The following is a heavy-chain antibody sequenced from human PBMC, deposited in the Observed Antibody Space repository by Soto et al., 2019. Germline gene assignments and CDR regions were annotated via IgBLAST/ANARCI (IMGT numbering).Heavy chain of an antibody. CDR2: IYSGGST. J-gene: IGHJ1*01. D-gene: IGHD3-22*01. CDR3: ARDRVESGYPEYFQH. Sequence: EVQLVESGGGLIQPGGSLRLSCVASGFTVSSNYMSWVRQAPGKGLEWVSVIYSGGSTYYADSVKGRFTISRDNSKNTLYVQMNSLRAEDTAVYYCARDRVESGYPEYFQHWGQGTLVTVSS. V-gene: IGHV3-53*01. CDR1: GFTVSSNY.